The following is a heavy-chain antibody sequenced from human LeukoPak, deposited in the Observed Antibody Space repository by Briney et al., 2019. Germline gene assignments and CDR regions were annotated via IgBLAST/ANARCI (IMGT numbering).Heavy chain of an antibody. CDR1: GFIFSTHG. CDR3: AKDHWYSSTWTYFDY. D-gene: IGHD6-13*01. J-gene: IGHJ4*02. CDR2: IRYNGSNK. Sequence: GGSLRLSCAASGFIFSTHGMHWVRQAPGKGLEWMAFIRYNGSNKYYADSVKGRFTISRDNSKNTLYLQMNSLRPEDTAVYYCAKDHWYSSTWTYFDYWGQGTLVTASS. V-gene: IGHV3-30*02.